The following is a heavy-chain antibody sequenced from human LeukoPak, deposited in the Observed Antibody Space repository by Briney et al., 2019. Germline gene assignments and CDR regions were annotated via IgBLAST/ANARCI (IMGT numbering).Heavy chain of an antibody. CDR2: IIPIFGIA. V-gene: IGHV1-69*04. CDR1: GGTFSSYA. Sequence: GSSVKVSCKASGGTFSSYAICWVRQAPGQGLEWMGRIIPIFGIANYAQKFQGRVTITADKSTSTAYMELSSLRSEDTAVYYCARVYYYGSGSYYSMNWFDPWGQGTLVTVSS. D-gene: IGHD3-10*01. CDR3: ARVYYYGSGSYYSMNWFDP. J-gene: IGHJ5*02.